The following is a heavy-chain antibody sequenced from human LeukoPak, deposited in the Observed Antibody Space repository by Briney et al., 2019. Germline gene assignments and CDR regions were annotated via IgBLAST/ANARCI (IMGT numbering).Heavy chain of an antibody. CDR2: INHSGST. CDR3: ARRPEDGWFDP. CDR1: DGSFSGYY. J-gene: IGHJ5*02. Sequence: SETLSLACAVYDGSFSGYYWSWIRQPPGKGLEWIGEINHSGSTNYNPSLKSRVTISVDTSKNQFSLKLTSVTAADTAVYYCARRPEDGWFDPWGQGTLVTVSS. V-gene: IGHV4-34*01. D-gene: IGHD4-17*01.